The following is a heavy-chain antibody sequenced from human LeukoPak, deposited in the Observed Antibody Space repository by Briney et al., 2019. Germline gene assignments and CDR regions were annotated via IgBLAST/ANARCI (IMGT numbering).Heavy chain of an antibody. CDR3: ARGITIFGVVIIPDYYYYYMDV. Sequence: ASVNVSCQATGYTLTDYHMHWVRQPPGQELEGMGCINPNSGGTNYAQKFQGRVTMTRDTSISTAYMELSRLRSDDTAVYYCARGITIFGVVIIPDYYYYYMDVWGKGTTVTVSS. CDR2: INPNSGGT. J-gene: IGHJ6*03. CDR1: GYTLTDYH. V-gene: IGHV1-2*02. D-gene: IGHD3-3*01.